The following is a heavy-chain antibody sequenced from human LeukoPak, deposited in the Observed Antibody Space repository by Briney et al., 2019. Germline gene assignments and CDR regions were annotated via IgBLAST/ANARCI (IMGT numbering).Heavy chain of an antibody. CDR1: GFTFSSYS. D-gene: IGHD4-17*01. V-gene: IGHV3-21*01. CDR2: ISSSSSYI. Sequence: GGSLRLSCAASGFTFSSYSMNWVRQAPGKRLEWVSSISSSSSYIYYADSVKGRFTISRDNSKNTLYLQMNSLRAEDTAVYYCAKGDYGDYDPGDYWGQGTLVTVSS. J-gene: IGHJ4*02. CDR3: AKGDYGDYDPGDY.